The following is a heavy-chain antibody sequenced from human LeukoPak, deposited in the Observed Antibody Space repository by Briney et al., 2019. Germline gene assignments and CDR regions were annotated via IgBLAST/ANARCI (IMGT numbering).Heavy chain of an antibody. CDR2: VHYSGST. D-gene: IGHD3-10*01. V-gene: IGHV4-59*01. CDR1: GGSISSYY. J-gene: IGHJ5*02. Sequence: SETLSLTCTVSGGSISSYYWSWVRQPPGKGLERIGYVHYSGSTKYNTSLKSRVNISVDTSKSQFSLKLTSVPAADTAVYYCANYGSGSYSNWFDPWGQGTLVSVSS. CDR3: ANYGSGSYSNWFDP.